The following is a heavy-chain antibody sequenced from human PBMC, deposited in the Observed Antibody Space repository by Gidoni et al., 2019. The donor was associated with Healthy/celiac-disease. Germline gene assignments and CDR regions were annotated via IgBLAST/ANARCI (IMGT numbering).Heavy chain of an antibody. D-gene: IGHD1-7*01. V-gene: IGHV3-33*01. CDR2: IWYDGSNK. Sequence: QVQLVESGGGVVQPGRSLRLSCAASGFTFSSYGMHWVRQAPGKGLEWVAVIWYDGSNKYYADSVKGRFTISRDNSKNTLYLQMNSLRAEDTAVYYCARDGVKLELHPAYFDYWGQGTLVTVSS. CDR3: ARDGVKLELHPAYFDY. J-gene: IGHJ4*02. CDR1: GFTFSSYG.